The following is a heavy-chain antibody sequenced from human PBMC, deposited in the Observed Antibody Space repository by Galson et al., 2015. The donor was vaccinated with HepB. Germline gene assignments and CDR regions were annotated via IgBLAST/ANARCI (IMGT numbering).Heavy chain of an antibody. J-gene: IGHJ5*02. CDR3: ARPLYCSGGSCFSWFDP. D-gene: IGHD2-15*01. CDR1: GYTFTSYG. CDR2: ISAYNGNT. Sequence: SVKVSCKASGYTFTSYGISWVRQAPGQGLEWMGWISAYNGNTNSAPKHQGIVIMTTDTSTSTAYMEMSSLRSDVTAVYYCARPLYCSGGSCFSWFDPWGQGTLVTVSS. V-gene: IGHV1-18*01.